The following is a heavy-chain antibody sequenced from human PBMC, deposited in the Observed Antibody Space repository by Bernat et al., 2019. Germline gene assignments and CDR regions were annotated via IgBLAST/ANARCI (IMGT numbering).Heavy chain of an antibody. CDR1: GFTFSSYS. CDR3: ASEEYQLLSYFDY. Sequence: EVQLVESGGGLVQPGGSLRLSCAASGFTFSSYSMNWVRQAPGKGLEWVSYISSSSSTIYYADSVKGRFTISRDNAKNSLYLQMNSLRAEDTAVYYCASEEYQLLSYFDYWGQGTLVTVSS. J-gene: IGHJ4*02. D-gene: IGHD2-2*01. CDR2: ISSSSSTI. V-gene: IGHV3-48*01.